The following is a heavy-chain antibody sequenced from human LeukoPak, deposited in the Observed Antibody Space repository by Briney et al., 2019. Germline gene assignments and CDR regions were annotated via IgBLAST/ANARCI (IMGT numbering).Heavy chain of an antibody. CDR2: IRYDGSNK. J-gene: IGHJ4*02. Sequence: PGGSLRLSCAASGFTFSSYGMHWVRQAPGKGLEWVAFIRYDGSNKYYADSVKGRFTISRDNSKNTLYLQMNSLRAEDTAVYYCARAPVGSSSWYNYWGQGTLVTVSS. CDR3: ARAPVGSSSWYNY. CDR1: GFTFSSYG. D-gene: IGHD6-13*01. V-gene: IGHV3-30*02.